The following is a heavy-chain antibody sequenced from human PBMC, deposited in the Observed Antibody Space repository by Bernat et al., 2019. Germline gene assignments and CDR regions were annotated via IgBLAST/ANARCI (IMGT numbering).Heavy chain of an antibody. CDR3: AKDRRVVTGVGRQNFDH. CDR2: ISASGGTT. CDR1: GFTFDSYG. Sequence: EVQLLESGGGSVQPGGSLRLSCAASGFTFDSYGMSWVRQAPGKGPEWVSGISASGGTTYYADSVKGRFTVSRDNSKNTVFLQMNSLRAEDTALYYCAKDRRVVTGVGRQNFDHWGQGSLVTVSS. D-gene: IGHD2-21*02. J-gene: IGHJ4*02. V-gene: IGHV3-23*01.